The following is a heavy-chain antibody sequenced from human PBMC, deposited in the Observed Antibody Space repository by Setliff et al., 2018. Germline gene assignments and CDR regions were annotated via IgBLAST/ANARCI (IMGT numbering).Heavy chain of an antibody. Sequence: ASVKVFCKASGYTFTSYGISWVRQAPGQGLEWMGWISAYNGNTNYAQKLQGRVTMTTDTSTSTAYMELRSLRSDDTAVYYCAAIGLDTALITGVLFDFWGQGTLVTVSS. CDR3: AAIGLDTALITGVLFDF. J-gene: IGHJ4*02. CDR2: ISAYNGNT. CDR1: GYTFTSYG. V-gene: IGHV1-18*01. D-gene: IGHD5-18*01.